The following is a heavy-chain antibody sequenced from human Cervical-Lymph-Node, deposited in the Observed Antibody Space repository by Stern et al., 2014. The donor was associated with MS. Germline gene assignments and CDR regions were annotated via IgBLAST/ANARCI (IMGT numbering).Heavy chain of an antibody. CDR1: GGSFSGYY. J-gene: IGHJ4*02. V-gene: IGHV4-34*01. Sequence: QVQLQQWGAGLLKPSETLSLTCAVSGGSFSGYYWSWVRQPPGKGLEWIGEINHSGSTNYNPSLKRRVTISADTSKNQFSLKLSSVTAADTAVYYCARGVLLWGRRGYFDYWGQGTLVTVSS. D-gene: IGHD2-21*01. CDR3: ARGVLLWGRRGYFDY. CDR2: INHSGST.